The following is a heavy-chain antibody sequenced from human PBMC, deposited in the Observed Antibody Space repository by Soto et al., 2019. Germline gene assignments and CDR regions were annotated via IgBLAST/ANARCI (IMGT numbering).Heavy chain of an antibody. CDR1: GGSFSGYY. CDR2: INHSGST. V-gene: IGHV4-34*01. CDR3: ARVTGFRADIVVVPAAMYAFDI. Sequence: SETLSLTCAVYGGSFSGYYWSWIRQPPGKGLEWIGEINHSGSTNYNPSLKSRVTISVDTSKNQFSLKLSSVTAADTAVYYCARVTGFRADIVVVPAAMYAFDIWGQGTMVTVSS. D-gene: IGHD2-2*01. J-gene: IGHJ3*02.